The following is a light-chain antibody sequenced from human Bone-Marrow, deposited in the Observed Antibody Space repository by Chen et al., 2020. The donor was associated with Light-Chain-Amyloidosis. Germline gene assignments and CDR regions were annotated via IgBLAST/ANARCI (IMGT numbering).Light chain of an antibody. CDR1: NIGSTS. CDR2: DDS. Sequence: SYVLTQLSSVSVAPGQTATIACGGNNIGSTSVHWYQQTPGQAPLLVVYDDSDRPSGIPERLSGSSSGNTATLTISRVEAGDEAVYYCQVWDRSSDRPVFGGGTKLTVL. CDR3: QVWDRSSDRPV. J-gene: IGLJ3*02. V-gene: IGLV3-21*02.